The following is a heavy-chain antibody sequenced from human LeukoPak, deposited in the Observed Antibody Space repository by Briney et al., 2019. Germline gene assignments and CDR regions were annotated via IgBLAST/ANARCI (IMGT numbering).Heavy chain of an antibody. CDR1: GFTFSSYA. CDR2: ISYDRSNK. Sequence: GGSLRLSCAASGFTFSSYAMHWVRQAPGKGLEWVAVISYDRSNKYYADSVKGRFTISRDNAKNSLYVQMNSLRAEDTALYYCAKDSRRWLQRYYFDYWGQGTLVTVSS. J-gene: IGHJ4*02. CDR3: AKDSRRWLQRYYFDY. D-gene: IGHD5-24*01. V-gene: IGHV3-30*04.